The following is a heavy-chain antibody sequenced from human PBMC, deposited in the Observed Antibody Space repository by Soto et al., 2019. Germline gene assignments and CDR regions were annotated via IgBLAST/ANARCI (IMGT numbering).Heavy chain of an antibody. J-gene: IGHJ4*02. Sequence: GGSLRLSCGASGFTFRSYAMHWVRQTPGKGLEWVAVISYDGSNKHYADSVKGRFSISRDNSKNMLYLQMDSLSTEDTAVYYCVRSMIIVVRLIGLDCWGQGSRVTVAS. CDR3: VRSMIIVVRLIGLDC. V-gene: IGHV3-30-3*01. CDR1: GFTFRSYA. D-gene: IGHD3-22*01. CDR2: ISYDGSNK.